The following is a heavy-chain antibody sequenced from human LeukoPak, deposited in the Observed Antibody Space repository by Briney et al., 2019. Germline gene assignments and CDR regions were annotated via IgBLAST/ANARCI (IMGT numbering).Heavy chain of an antibody. CDR3: ARQKYCSSTSCPSGFDY. Sequence: SETLSLTCTVSGGSMSSYYWSWIRQPPGKGLEGIGYIYYSGSTNYNPSLKSRVTISVDTSKTQFSLKLSSVTAADTAVYYCARQKYCSSTSCPSGFDYWGQGTLVTVSS. J-gene: IGHJ4*02. D-gene: IGHD2-2*01. CDR2: IYYSGST. CDR1: GGSMSSYY. V-gene: IGHV4-59*08.